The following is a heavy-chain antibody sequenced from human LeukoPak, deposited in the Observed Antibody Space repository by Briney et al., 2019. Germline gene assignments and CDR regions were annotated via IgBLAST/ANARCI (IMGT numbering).Heavy chain of an antibody. CDR1: GGSISSSSSY. V-gene: IGHV4-39*01. Sequence: SETLSLTCTVSGGSISSSSSYWGWIRQPPGKGLEWIGSIYYSGSTYYNPSLKSRVTISVDTSKNQFSLKLSSVTAADTAVYYCVRWSGSFGAGPYYYGMDVWGQGTTVTVSS. J-gene: IGHJ6*02. CDR2: IYYSGST. D-gene: IGHD1-26*01. CDR3: VRWSGSFGAGPYYYGMDV.